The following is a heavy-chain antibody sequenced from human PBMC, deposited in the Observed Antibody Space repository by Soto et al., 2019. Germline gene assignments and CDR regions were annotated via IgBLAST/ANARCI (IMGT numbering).Heavy chain of an antibody. J-gene: IGHJ4*02. CDR3: ARGQRTRYYFDY. Sequence: QVQLQQWGAGLLKPSETLSLTCAVYGGSFSGYYWSWIRQPPVKGLEWIGEINHSGSTNYNPSLKSRVTIPVDTSKNQFSLKLSSVTAADTAVYYCARGQRTRYYFDYWGQGTLVTVSS. CDR1: GGSFSGYY. CDR2: INHSGST. V-gene: IGHV4-34*01.